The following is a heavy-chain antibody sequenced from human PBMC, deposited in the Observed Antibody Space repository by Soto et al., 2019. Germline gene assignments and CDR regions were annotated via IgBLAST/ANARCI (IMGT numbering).Heavy chain of an antibody. CDR3: ARGSWDDVSGHYYMDV. D-gene: IGHD5-12*01. J-gene: IGHJ6*03. CDR2: TYYKSKWFN. V-gene: IGHV6-1*01. Sequence: QVQLQLSGPGLMEPSQTLSLTCAISGDSVSSNSAGWYWVRQTPSRGLEWLGRTYYKSKWFNNYAVSVKSRITLNPDTSQNQLSLHLDSVTPEDTAVYFCARGSWDDVSGHYYMDVWGKGTTVTVSS. CDR1: GDSVSSNSAG.